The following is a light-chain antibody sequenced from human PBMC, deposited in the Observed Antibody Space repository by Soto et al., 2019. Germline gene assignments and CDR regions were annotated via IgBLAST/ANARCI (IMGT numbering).Light chain of an antibody. CDR2: AAS. J-gene: IGKJ4*01. V-gene: IGKV1-39*01. Sequence: DIQMTQSPSSLSASVGDRVTITCRASQSISSYLNWYQQKPGKAPKPLIYAASSWQSGVPSRFSGSGSGSDFTLTISSLQPGDFATYYCQQSYSTPRFGGGTKVEIK. CDR1: QSISSY. CDR3: QQSYSTPR.